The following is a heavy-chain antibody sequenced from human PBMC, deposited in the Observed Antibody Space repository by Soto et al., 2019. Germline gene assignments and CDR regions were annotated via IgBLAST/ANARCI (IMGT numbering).Heavy chain of an antibody. D-gene: IGHD6-6*01. Sequence: PSETLSLTCIVSGGSISSSPDGWGWVRQPPGKGPEWIGSIYRSGATYYNPSLESRVSISVDTSKNQFSLKLTSVIAADTAVYYCTRLTGSSFFIYWGQGTRVTVSS. CDR2: IYRSGAT. CDR1: GGSISSSPDG. J-gene: IGHJ4*02. CDR3: TRLTGSSFFIY. V-gene: IGHV4-39*01.